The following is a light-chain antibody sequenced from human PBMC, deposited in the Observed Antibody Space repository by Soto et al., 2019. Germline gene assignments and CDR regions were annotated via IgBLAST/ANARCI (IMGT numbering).Light chain of an antibody. Sequence: EVVMTQSPATLFVSPGERATLSCRASETVATNLAWYQQKPGQAPRLLISGASTRAAGISDRFRGSGSGTEFTLTISSLRSEDFAIYYCQQYFEWPPMTFGQGTKVEI. CDR3: QQYFEWPPMT. CDR2: GAS. CDR1: ETVATN. V-gene: IGKV3-15*01. J-gene: IGKJ1*01.